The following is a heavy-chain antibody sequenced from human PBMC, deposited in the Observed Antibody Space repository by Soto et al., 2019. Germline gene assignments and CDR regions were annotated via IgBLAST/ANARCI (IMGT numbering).Heavy chain of an antibody. CDR2: IYYSGST. CDR1: GGSISSYY. D-gene: IGHD1-26*01. J-gene: IGHJ3*02. V-gene: IGHV4-59*08. CDR3: ARHGIASYWSRVRGAFDI. Sequence: SETLSLACTVSGGSISSYYWSWIRQPPGKGLEWIGYIYYSGSTNYNPSLKSRVTISVDTSKNQFSLKLSSETAADTAVYYCARHGIASYWSRVRGAFDIWGQGTMVTGSS.